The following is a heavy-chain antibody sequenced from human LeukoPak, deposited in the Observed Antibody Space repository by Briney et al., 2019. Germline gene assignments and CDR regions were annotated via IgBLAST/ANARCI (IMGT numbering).Heavy chain of an antibody. V-gene: IGHV4-34*01. CDR3: ARLSTSTGLFDY. CDR1: GGSINGFI. J-gene: IGHJ4*02. CDR2: INHSGST. D-gene: IGHD2-8*02. Sequence: SETLSLTCSVFGGSINGFIWSWIRQPPGKGLEWIGEINHSGSTNYNPSLKSRVSISVDTSKNQFSLRLSSVTAADTAVYYCARLSTSTGLFDYWGQGTLVTVSS.